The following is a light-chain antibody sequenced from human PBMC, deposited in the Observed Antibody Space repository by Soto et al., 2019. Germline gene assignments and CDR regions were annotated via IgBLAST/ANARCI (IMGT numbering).Light chain of an antibody. CDR3: SSYTRSSTLVV. CDR1: SSDVGAYNY. CDR2: EVS. Sequence: QSALTQPASVSGPPGQSITICCTGSSSDVGAYNYVSWYQQHPGKAPKLMISEVSNRPSGVSDRFSGSKSGNTASLTISGLQAEDEADYYCSSYTRSSTLVVFGGGTKVTVL. V-gene: IGLV2-14*01. J-gene: IGLJ2*01.